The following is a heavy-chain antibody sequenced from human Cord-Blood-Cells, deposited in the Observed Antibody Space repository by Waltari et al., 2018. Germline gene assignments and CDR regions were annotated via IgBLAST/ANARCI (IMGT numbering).Heavy chain of an antibody. CDR1: GGTFSSYA. Sequence: QVQLVQSGAEVKKPGSSVKVSCKASGGTFSSYALSWVRQAPGQGLEWMGGIIPIFGTANYAQKFQGRVTITADKSTSTAYMELSSLRSEDTAVYYCARNIKRLLQYYYGMDVWGQGTTVTVSS. D-gene: IGHD3-22*01. V-gene: IGHV1-69*06. CDR3: ARNIKRLLQYYYGMDV. CDR2: IIPIFGTA. J-gene: IGHJ6*02.